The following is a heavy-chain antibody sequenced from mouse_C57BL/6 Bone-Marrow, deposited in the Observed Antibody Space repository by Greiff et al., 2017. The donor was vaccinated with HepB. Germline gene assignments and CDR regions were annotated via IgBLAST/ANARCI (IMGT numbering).Heavy chain of an antibody. CDR2: INPNNGGT. V-gene: IGHV1-22*01. D-gene: IGHD1-1*01. CDR1: GYTFTDYN. Sequence: EVKLMESGPELVKPGASVKMSCKASGYTFTDYNMHWVKQSHGKSLEWIGYINPNNGGTSYNQKFKGKATLTVNKSSSTAYMELRSLTSEDSAVYYCARRFPDYYGRGMDYWGQGTSVTVSS. J-gene: IGHJ4*01. CDR3: ARRFPDYYGRGMDY.